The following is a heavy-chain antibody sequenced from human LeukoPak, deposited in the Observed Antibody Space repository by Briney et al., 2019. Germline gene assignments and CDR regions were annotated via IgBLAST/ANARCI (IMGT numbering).Heavy chain of an antibody. D-gene: IGHD2-15*01. CDR1: GFTFSDYY. CDR2: ISSSSSYT. Sequence: GGSLRLSCAASGFTFSDYYMSWIRQAPGKGLEWVSYISSSSSYTNYADSVKGRFTISRDNAKNSLYLQMNSLRAEDTAVYYCARDYCSGGSCYALDPWGQGTLVTVSS. J-gene: IGHJ5*02. CDR3: ARDYCSGGSCYALDP. V-gene: IGHV3-11*05.